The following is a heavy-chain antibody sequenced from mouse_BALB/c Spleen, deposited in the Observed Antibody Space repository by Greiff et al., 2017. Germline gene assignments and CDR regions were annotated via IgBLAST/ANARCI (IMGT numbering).Heavy chain of an antibody. D-gene: IGHD3-2*01. CDR3: ARDSSGTEAMDY. V-gene: IGHV1-82*01. CDR2: IYPGDGDT. Sequence: QVQLKESGPELVKPGASVKISCKASGYAFSSSWMNWVKQRPGQGLEWIGRIYPGDGDTNYNGKFKGKATLTADKSSSTAYMQLSSLTSVDSAVYFCARDSSGTEAMDYWGQGTSVTVSS. J-gene: IGHJ4*01. CDR1: GYAFSSSW.